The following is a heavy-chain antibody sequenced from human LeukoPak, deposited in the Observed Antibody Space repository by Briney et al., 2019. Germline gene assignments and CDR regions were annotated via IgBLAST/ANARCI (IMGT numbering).Heavy chain of an antibody. CDR3: AKSGSRPFFDY. CDR2: ISSSSSTI. V-gene: IGHV3-48*01. J-gene: IGHJ4*02. Sequence: PGGSLRLSCAASGFTFSSYSMNWVRQAPGKGLEWVSYISSSSSTIYYADSVKGRFTISRDNSKNTLYLQMNSLRAEDTAVYYCAKSGSRPFFDYWGQGTLVTVSS. CDR1: GFTFSSYS. D-gene: IGHD1-26*01.